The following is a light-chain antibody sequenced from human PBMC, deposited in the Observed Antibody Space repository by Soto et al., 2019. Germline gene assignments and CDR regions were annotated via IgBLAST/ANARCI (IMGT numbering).Light chain of an antibody. CDR3: QQYAGSPRT. CDR1: QNLGTLY. J-gene: IGKJ1*01. CDR2: SES. V-gene: IGKV3-20*01. Sequence: ELVLTQSPGTLSLSPGESGTLSCRASQNLGTLYLAWFQQKSGQAPRLLIYSESRRATGIPDRFTGSGSGTDFNLTINRVEPEDFAVYFCQQYAGSPRTFGQGTKVDIK.